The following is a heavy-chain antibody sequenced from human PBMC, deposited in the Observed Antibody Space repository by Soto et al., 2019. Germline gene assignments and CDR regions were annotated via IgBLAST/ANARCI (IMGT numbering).Heavy chain of an antibody. V-gene: IGHV4-59*01. D-gene: IGHD2-15*01. Sequence: SETLSLTCTVSGGSISSYYWSWIRQPPGKGLEWIGHIYYSGSTNYNPSLKSRVTISMDTSKSQLSLKLSSVTAADTAVYYFARVRDCSGGTCYSWWFDPWGQGTLVTVSS. CDR2: IYYSGST. CDR3: ARVRDCSGGTCYSWWFDP. J-gene: IGHJ5*02. CDR1: GGSISSYY.